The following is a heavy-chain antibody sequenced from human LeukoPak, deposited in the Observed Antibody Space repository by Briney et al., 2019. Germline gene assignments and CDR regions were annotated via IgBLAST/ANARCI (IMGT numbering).Heavy chain of an antibody. Sequence: PGGSLRLSCAASGFTFSSYSMNWVRQAPGKGLEWVSYISSSSSTIYYADSVKGRFTISRDNAKNSLYLQMNSLRAEDTAVYYCARDFPTVTTAGAFDMWGQGTMVTVSS. CDR1: GFTFSSYS. CDR3: ARDFPTVTTAGAFDM. D-gene: IGHD4-17*01. V-gene: IGHV3-48*04. CDR2: ISSSSSTI. J-gene: IGHJ3*02.